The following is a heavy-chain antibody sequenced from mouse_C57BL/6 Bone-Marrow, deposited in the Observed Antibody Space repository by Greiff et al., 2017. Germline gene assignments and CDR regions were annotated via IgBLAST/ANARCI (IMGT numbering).Heavy chain of an antibody. CDR3: ARQDAGGFDY. CDR2: ISSGGSYT. J-gene: IGHJ2*01. V-gene: IGHV5-6*01. CDR1: GFTFSSYG. Sequence: EVQLVESGGDLVKPGGSLKLSCAASGFTFSSYGMSWVRQTPDKRLEWVATISSGGSYTYYPDSVKGRFTISRDNAKNTLYLQMSSLKSEDTAMYYCARQDAGGFDYWGQGTTLTVSS.